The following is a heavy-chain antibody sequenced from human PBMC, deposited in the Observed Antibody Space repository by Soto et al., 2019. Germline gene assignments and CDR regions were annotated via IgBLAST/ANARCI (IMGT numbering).Heavy chain of an antibody. V-gene: IGHV6-1*01. CDR2: TYYRSKWYN. CDR1: GDSVSSNSAA. CDR3: AREGWNYLYYYYYGMDV. D-gene: IGHD1-7*01. J-gene: IGHJ6*02. Sequence: PSHTLSLTCAISGDSVSSNSAAWNWIRQSPSRGLEWLGRTYYRSKWYNDYAVSVKSRITINPDTSKNQFSLQLNSVTPEDTAVYYCAREGWNYLYYYYYGMDVWGQGTTVTVSS.